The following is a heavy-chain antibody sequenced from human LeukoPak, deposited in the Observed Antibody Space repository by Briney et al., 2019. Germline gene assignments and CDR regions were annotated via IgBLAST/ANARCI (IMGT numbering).Heavy chain of an antibody. V-gene: IGHV3-21*01. D-gene: IGHD5-18*01. CDR3: ARGYSYGYGGGNDFDY. Sequence: GGSLRLSCAASGFTFSSYSMNWVRQAPGKGRDWGSSISSSSSYIYYADSVKGRFTISRDNAKNSLYLEMNSLRAEDTAVYYCARGYSYGYGGGNDFDYWGQGTLVTVSS. J-gene: IGHJ4*02. CDR1: GFTFSSYS. CDR2: ISSSSSYI.